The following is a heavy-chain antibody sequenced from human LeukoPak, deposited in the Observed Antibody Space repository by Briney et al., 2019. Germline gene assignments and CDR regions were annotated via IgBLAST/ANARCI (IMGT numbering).Heavy chain of an antibody. Sequence: ASVKVSCTASGYTFTTYAISWVRQAPGQGLEWMGWINTNTGNPTYAQGFTGRFVFSLDTSVSTAYLQISSLKAEDTAVYYCARDYRGYYDFWSGPYYYYYYMDVWGKGTTVTVSS. V-gene: IGHV7-4-1*02. CDR2: INTNTGNP. J-gene: IGHJ6*03. CDR1: GYTFTTYA. D-gene: IGHD3-3*01. CDR3: ARDYRGYYDFWSGPYYYYYYMDV.